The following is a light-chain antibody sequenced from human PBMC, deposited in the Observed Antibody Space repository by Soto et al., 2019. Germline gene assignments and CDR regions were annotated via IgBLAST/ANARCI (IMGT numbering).Light chain of an antibody. CDR1: SSNIGARYD. Sequence: QSVLTQPPSVSGAPGQRVTISCTGSSSNIGARYDVHWYQQLPGTAPKLLIYGNNNRPSGVPDRFSGSKSGTSASLAITGLQAEDEADYYCQSYDSSLSGWVFGGGTQLTVL. J-gene: IGLJ7*01. CDR3: QSYDSSLSGWV. CDR2: GNN. V-gene: IGLV1-40*01.